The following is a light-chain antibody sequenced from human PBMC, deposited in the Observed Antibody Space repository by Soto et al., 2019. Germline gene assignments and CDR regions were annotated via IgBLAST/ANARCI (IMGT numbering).Light chain of an antibody. Sequence: QSALSRSVSGSPGQSVTLSCTGATTDVGSSDYVSWYQQHPDKAPKLLLYDVTKRPAGVPTRFCGSRSDKTASLTISGHQAEDEAVYFCCSFAGPSSIFDGGTKLTVL. CDR2: DVT. CDR3: CSFAGPSSI. V-gene: IGLV2-11*01. CDR1: TTDVGSSDY. J-gene: IGLJ2*01.